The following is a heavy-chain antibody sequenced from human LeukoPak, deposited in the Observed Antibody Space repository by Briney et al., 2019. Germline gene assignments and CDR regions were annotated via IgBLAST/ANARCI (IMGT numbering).Heavy chain of an antibody. J-gene: IGHJ4*02. V-gene: IGHV3-66*02. CDR2: IYSGGST. CDR3: ARDRRLTGDDY. D-gene: IGHD7-27*01. Sequence: PGGSPRLSCAASGFTVSSNYMSWVRQAPGKGLEWVSVIYSGGSTYYADSVKGRFTISRDNSKNTLYLQMNSLRAEDTAVYYCARDRRLTGDDYWGQGTLVTVSS. CDR1: GFTVSSNY.